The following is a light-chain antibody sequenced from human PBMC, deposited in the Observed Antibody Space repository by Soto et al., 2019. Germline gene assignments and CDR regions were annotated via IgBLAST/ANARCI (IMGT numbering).Light chain of an antibody. V-gene: IGKV1-5*03. CDR3: QHYNSYSVA. CDR2: KAS. J-gene: IGKJ1*01. Sequence: DIQMTQSPSTLSGSVGDRVTITCRASQTISSWLAWYQQKPGKAPKLLIYKASTLKSGVPSRFSGSGSGKEFTLTISSLKTDDFATYYCQHYNSYSVALGQGTKVDIK. CDR1: QTISSW.